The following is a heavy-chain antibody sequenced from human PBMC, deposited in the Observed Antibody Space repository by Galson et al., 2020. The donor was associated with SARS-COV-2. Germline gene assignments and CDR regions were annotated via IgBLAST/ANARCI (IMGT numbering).Heavy chain of an antibody. J-gene: IGHJ6*02. D-gene: IGHD4-17*01. CDR3: ARAKTTVAGFFYDGMDG. V-gene: IGHV1-46*01. Sequence: SVKVSCKASGYTFTSYYMHWVRQAPGQGLEWMGIINPSGGSTSYAQKFQGRVTMTRDTSTSTVYMELSSLRSEDTAVYYCARAKTTVAGFFYDGMDGWGRGTTVTGSS. CDR1: GYTFTSYY. CDR2: INPSGGST.